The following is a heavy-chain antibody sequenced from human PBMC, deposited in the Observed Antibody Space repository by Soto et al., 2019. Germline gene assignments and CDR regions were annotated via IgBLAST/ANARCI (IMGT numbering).Heavy chain of an antibody. D-gene: IGHD3-10*02. CDR3: AKGKSSNYVSHAFDV. V-gene: IGHV3-23*01. Sequence: EVQVLESGGGLVQPGGSLRLSCAASGFNFNTYAMSWVRQAPGKGLEWVSGISGGGGSIHYVDSVKGRFTISRDNSKNTLYLQMSSLIGEDTAVYYCAKGKSSNYVSHAFDVWGQGTMVTVSS. CDR1: GFNFNTYA. CDR2: ISGGGGSI. J-gene: IGHJ3*01.